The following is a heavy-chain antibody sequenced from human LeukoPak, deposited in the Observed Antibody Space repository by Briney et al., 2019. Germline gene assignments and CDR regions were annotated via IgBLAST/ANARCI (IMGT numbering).Heavy chain of an antibody. V-gene: IGHV1-69*05. CDR1: GGTFSSYA. D-gene: IGHD5-24*01. J-gene: IGHJ4*02. CDR2: IIPIFGTA. Sequence: ASVKVSCKASGGTFSSYANSWVRQAPGQGLEWMGGIIPIFGTANYAQKFQGRVTITTDESTSTAYMELSSLRSEDTAVYYCARDFQDGYNGLSLDYWGQGTLVTVSS. CDR3: ARDFQDGYNGLSLDY.